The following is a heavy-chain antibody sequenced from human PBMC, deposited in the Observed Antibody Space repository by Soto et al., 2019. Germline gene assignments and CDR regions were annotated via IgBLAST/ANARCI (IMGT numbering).Heavy chain of an antibody. CDR1: GFTFSGSA. V-gene: IGHV3-73*01. J-gene: IGHJ3*02. CDR3: TRRSYYDFWSGYYPFDI. Sequence: GGSLRLSCAASGFTFSGSAMHWVRQASGKGLEWVGRIRSKANSYATVYAASVKGRFTISSDDSKNTAYLQMNSLKTEDTAVYYCTRRSYYDFWSGYYPFDIWGQGTMVTVS. D-gene: IGHD3-3*01. CDR2: IRSKANSYAT.